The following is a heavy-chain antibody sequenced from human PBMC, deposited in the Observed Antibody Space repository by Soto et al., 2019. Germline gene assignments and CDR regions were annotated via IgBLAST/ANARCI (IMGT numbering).Heavy chain of an antibody. V-gene: IGHV5-51*01. Sequence: PGESLKISCKGSGYSFTSYWIGWVRQMPGKGLECMGIIYPGDSDTRYSPSFQGQVTISADKSISTAYLQWSSLKASDTAMYYCARVYSSSWYRNWFDPWGQGTLVTVSS. D-gene: IGHD6-13*01. CDR1: GYSFTSYW. CDR2: IYPGDSDT. CDR3: ARVYSSSWYRNWFDP. J-gene: IGHJ5*02.